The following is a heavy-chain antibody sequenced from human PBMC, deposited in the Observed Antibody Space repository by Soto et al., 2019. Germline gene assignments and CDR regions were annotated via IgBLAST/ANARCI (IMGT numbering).Heavy chain of an antibody. V-gene: IGHV1-69*13. CDR2: IIPIFGTA. Sequence: SVKVSCKASGGTFSSYAISWVRQAPGQGLEWMGGIIPIFGTANYAQKFQGRVTITADESTSTAYMELSSLRSEDTAVYYCARGRAYCGGDCYSLDYWGQGTLVTVSS. CDR3: ARGRAYCGGDCYSLDY. D-gene: IGHD2-21*02. J-gene: IGHJ4*02. CDR1: GGTFSSYA.